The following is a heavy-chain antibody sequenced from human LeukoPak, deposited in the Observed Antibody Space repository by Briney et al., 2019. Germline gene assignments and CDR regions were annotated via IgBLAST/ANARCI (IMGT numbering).Heavy chain of an antibody. Sequence: PGGSLRLSCAASGFTFSSYWMSWVRQAPGKGLEWVANIKQDGSEKYYVDSVKGRFTISRDNAKNSLYLQMNSLRAEDTAVYYCAKGAPPPKYYYDSSGYYYGYWGQGTLVTVSS. V-gene: IGHV3-7*03. D-gene: IGHD3-22*01. CDR1: GFTFSSYW. CDR3: AKGAPPPKYYYDSSGYYYGY. J-gene: IGHJ4*02. CDR2: IKQDGSEK.